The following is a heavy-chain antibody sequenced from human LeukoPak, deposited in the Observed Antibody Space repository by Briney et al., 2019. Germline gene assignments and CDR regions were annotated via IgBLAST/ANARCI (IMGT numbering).Heavy chain of an antibody. J-gene: IGHJ4*02. Sequence: SETLSLTCTASGGSVNGYYWSWVRRPPGQGLEWVAYIYYTGSSNSNPSLKSRVTISVDTSKNQFSLKLNSVTAADTAVYYCARHHNGGTHYFDYWGQGTLVTVSS. V-gene: IGHV4-59*08. CDR3: ARHHNGGTHYFDY. CDR2: IYYTGSS. CDR1: GGSVNGYY. D-gene: IGHD4-23*01.